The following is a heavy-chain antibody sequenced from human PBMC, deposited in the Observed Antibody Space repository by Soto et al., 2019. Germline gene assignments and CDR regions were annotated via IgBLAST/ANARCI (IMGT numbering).Heavy chain of an antibody. CDR1: GFTFSGYA. Sequence: EVQLLESGGGLVQPGGSLRLSCAASGFTFSGYAMSWVRQAPGKGLEWVSSISGSGGSTYYADSVKGRFTISRDNSRNTWYLKMNSRRADDTAIYYCAKDRTSAGTTVRFDPWGQGTLVTVSS. CDR2: ISGSGGST. V-gene: IGHV3-23*01. J-gene: IGHJ5*02. CDR3: AKDRTSAGTTVRFDP. D-gene: IGHD1-1*01.